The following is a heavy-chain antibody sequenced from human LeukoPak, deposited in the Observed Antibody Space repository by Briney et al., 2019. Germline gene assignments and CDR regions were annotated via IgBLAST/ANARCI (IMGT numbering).Heavy chain of an antibody. CDR1: GGSFSSYY. J-gene: IGHJ6*02. CDR2: IYYSGST. Sequence: SETLSLTCAVYGGSFSSYYWSWIRQTPGKGLEWIRYIYYSGSTNYNPSLKSRVTISVDTSKNQFSLKLSSVTAADTAVYYCARNRGWGYCSSTSCYTSGLRHYYYYGMDVWGQGTTVTVSS. CDR3: ARNRGWGYCSSTSCYTSGLRHYYYYGMDV. V-gene: IGHV4-59*01. D-gene: IGHD2-2*02.